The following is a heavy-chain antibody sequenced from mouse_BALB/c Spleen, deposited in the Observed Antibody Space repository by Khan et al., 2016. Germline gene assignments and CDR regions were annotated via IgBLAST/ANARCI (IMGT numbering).Heavy chain of an antibody. CDR3: ARTHER. V-gene: IGHV1-87*01. CDR1: GYTFTSYW. J-gene: IGHJ2*01. Sequence: QVQLQQSGAELARPGASVKLSCKASGYTFTSYWMQWVKQRPGQGLEWIGAIYLGDGDTRYTQKFKGKATLTADKSSSTAYMQLSSLTSEDSAVYYCARTHERWGQGTTLTVSS. CDR2: IYLGDGDT.